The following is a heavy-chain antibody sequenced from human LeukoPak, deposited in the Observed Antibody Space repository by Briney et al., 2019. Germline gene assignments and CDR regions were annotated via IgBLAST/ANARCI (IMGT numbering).Heavy chain of an antibody. CDR1: GGSISSYY. D-gene: IGHD3-10*01. CDR2: IYYRGNT. J-gene: IGHJ5*02. V-gene: IGHV4-59*08. CDR3: ARGPVTTMVPGVFHIDFPFDP. Sequence: SETLSLTCTVSGGSISSYYCSRIRQPPGKGLEWIGYIYYRGNTNSIPSLRSRVTMSVDTSKNQISLKVTSVTAADTAVFYCARGPVTTMVPGVFHIDFPFDPWGQGTLVTVSS.